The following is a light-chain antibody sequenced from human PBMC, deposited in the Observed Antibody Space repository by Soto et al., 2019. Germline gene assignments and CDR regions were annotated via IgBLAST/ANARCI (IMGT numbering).Light chain of an antibody. V-gene: IGKV3-20*01. Sequence: ESVLTQSPTTLSLSRGERATLSCRASPSVGSSYLAWYQQKPGQAPRLLIFGASSRAAGIPDRFSGSGSGTDSTLTISRLEPEDFAVYYCQQYGGSPGTFGQGTKVEIK. CDR1: PSVGSSY. CDR2: GAS. CDR3: QQYGGSPGT. J-gene: IGKJ1*01.